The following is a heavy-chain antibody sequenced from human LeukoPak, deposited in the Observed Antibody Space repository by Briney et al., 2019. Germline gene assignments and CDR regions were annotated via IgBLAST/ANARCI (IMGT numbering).Heavy chain of an antibody. J-gene: IGHJ4*02. Sequence: GSSVKVSRKASGGTFSSYAISWVRQAPGQGLEWMGRIIPIFGIANYAQKFQGRVTITADKSTSTAYMELSSLRSEDTAVYYCARDAAIAAAGGVYFDYWGQGTLVTVSS. CDR3: ARDAAIAAAGGVYFDY. CDR2: IIPIFGIA. CDR1: GGTFSSYA. V-gene: IGHV1-69*04. D-gene: IGHD6-13*01.